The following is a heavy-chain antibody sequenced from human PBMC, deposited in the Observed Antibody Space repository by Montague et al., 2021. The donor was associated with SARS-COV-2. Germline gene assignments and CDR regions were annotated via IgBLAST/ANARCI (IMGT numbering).Heavy chain of an antibody. CDR3: ARVFPRWLQFDPYFDY. Sequence: SETLSLTCTVSGGSISSYYWGWIRQPPGKGLEWIGYIYYSGGTNYNPSLKSRVTISVDTSKNQFSLKLSSVTAADTAVYYCARVFPRWLQFDPYFDYWGQGTLVTVSS. D-gene: IGHD5-24*01. CDR2: IYYSGGT. J-gene: IGHJ4*02. CDR1: GGSISSYY. V-gene: IGHV4-59*01.